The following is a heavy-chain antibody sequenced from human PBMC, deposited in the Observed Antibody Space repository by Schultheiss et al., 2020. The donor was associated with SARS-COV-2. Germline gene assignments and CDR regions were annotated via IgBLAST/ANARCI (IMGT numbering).Heavy chain of an antibody. CDR1: GFTFSSYW. CDR3: AKDGGSGSEYYFDY. V-gene: IGHV3-23*01. J-gene: IGHJ4*02. CDR2: ISGSGGST. Sequence: GGSLRLSCAASGFTFSSYWMHWVRQAPGKGLVWVSAISGSGGSTYYADSVKGRFTISRDNSKNTLYLQMNSLRAEDTAVYYCAKDGGSGSEYYFDYWGQGTLVTVSS. D-gene: IGHD3-10*01.